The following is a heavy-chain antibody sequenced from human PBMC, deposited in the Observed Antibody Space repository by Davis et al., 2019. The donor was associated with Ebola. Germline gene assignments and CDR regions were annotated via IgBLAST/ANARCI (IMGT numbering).Heavy chain of an antibody. V-gene: IGHV1-18*04. D-gene: IGHD1-26*01. CDR1: GYTFTNYG. CDR2: FNPHNGNT. CDR3: ARGGGSYSADY. J-gene: IGHJ4*02. Sequence: AASVKVSCKASGYTFTNYGITWVRQAPGQGLEWMGWFNPHNGNTNYAQNVQGRVIMTTDTATSTAYMELRSLRSDDTAVYYCARGGGSYSADYWGQGTLVTVSS.